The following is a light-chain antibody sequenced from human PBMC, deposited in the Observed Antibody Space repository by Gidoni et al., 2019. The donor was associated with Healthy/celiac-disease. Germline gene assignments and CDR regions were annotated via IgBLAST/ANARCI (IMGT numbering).Light chain of an antibody. Sequence: EIVLTQSPGTLSLSPGERATLSCRASPRVSSSYLAWYQPKPGPSPRLLIYGASSRATGIPDRFSCSGFGTDFTLTISRLEPEDFAVYYCQQYGSSPTFGQGTKVEIK. V-gene: IGKV3-20*01. CDR2: GAS. CDR3: QQYGSSPT. J-gene: IGKJ1*01. CDR1: PRVSSSY.